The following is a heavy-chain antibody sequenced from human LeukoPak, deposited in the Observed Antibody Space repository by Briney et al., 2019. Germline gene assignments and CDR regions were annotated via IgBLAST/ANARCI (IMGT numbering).Heavy chain of an antibody. CDR2: IYTSGST. D-gene: IGHD6-6*01. Sequence: SETLSLTCTVSGGSISSGSYYWSWIRQPAGKGLEWIGRIYTSGSTNYNPSLKSRVTISVDTSKNQFSLKLSSVTAADTAVYYCARAMGIAARPFHFDYWGQGTLVTVSS. CDR1: GGSISSGSYY. V-gene: IGHV4-61*02. J-gene: IGHJ4*02. CDR3: ARAMGIAARPFHFDY.